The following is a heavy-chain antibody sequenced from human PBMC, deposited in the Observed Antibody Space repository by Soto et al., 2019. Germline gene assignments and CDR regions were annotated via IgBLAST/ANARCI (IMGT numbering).Heavy chain of an antibody. J-gene: IGHJ5*02. V-gene: IGHV1-3*01. CDR3: ARDWSIAARPPGWFDP. Sequence: ASVKVSCKASGYTFTSYSMRWVRQAHGQRLEWMGWINAGNGNTKYSQKFQGRVTITRDTSASTAYMELSSLRSEDTAVYYCARDWSIAARPPGWFDPWGQRTLVTVSS. CDR1: GYTFTSYS. CDR2: INAGNGNT. D-gene: IGHD6-6*01.